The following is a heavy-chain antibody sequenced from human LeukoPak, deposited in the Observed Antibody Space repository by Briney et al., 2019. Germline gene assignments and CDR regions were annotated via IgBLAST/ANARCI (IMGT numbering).Heavy chain of an antibody. V-gene: IGHV4-31*03. CDR1: GGSISSGGYY. J-gene: IGHJ4*02. CDR2: IYYSGST. D-gene: IGHD5-18*01. CDR3: ARGGDSYGNFDY. Sequence: SETLSLTCTVSGGSISSGGYYWSRIRQHPGKGLEWIGYIYYSGSTYYNPSFKSRVTISVDTSKNQFSLKLSSVTAADTAVYYCARGGDSYGNFDYWGQGTLVTVSS.